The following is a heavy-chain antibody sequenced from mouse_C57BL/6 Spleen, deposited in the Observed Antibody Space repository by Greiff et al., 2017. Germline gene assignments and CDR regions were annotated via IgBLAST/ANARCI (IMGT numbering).Heavy chain of an antibody. CDR1: GFTFSSYA. CDR2: ISDGGSYT. V-gene: IGHV5-4*01. D-gene: IGHD2-5*01. Sequence: EVKLQESGGGLVKPGGSLKLSCAASGFTFSSYAMSWVRQTPEKRLEWVATISDGGSYTYYPDNVKGRFTISRDNAKNNLYLQMSHLKSEDTAMYYCAREDYSNSNRFAYWGQGTLVTVSA. J-gene: IGHJ3*01. CDR3: AREDYSNSNRFAY.